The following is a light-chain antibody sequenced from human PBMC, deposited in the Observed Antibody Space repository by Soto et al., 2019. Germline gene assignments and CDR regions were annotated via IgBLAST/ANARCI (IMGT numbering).Light chain of an antibody. J-gene: IGKJ5*01. CDR3: QQSDTTPIT. V-gene: IGKV1-39*01. Sequence: DIQMTQSPSSRSASVGDRVSITCRASQSISRYLNWYQQKPGKAPKLLIYAASSLQSGVPSRFSGSRAGTDFTLTISSLQPEDLGTYYCQQSDTTPITFGQGTRLEIK. CDR1: QSISRY. CDR2: AAS.